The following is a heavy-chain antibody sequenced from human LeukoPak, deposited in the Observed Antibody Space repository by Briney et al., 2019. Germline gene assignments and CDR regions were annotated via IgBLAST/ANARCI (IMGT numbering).Heavy chain of an antibody. CDR1: GYNFNNYY. V-gene: IGHV5-51*01. D-gene: IGHD1-14*01. J-gene: IGHJ3*02. CDR2: IYPGDSDA. Sequence: HGESLKISCKASGYNFNNYYIAWVRQMPGKGLEWMGIIYPGDSDARYSPSFQGQVTISADKSISTAYLQWSSLKASDTAMYYCARQEPSDTAAFDIWGQGTMVTVSS. CDR3: ARQEPSDTAAFDI.